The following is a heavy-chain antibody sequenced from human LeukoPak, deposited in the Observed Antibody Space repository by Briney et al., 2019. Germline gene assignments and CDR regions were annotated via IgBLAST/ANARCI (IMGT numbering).Heavy chain of an antibody. CDR2: NSGSGGST. J-gene: IGHJ4*02. CDR3: AKVGVITMGVVAQTDFDY. Sequence: GGSLRLSCAASGFTFSSYAMSWVRQAPGKGLEWVSANSGSGGSTYYADSVKGRFTISRDNSKNTLYLQMNSLRAEDTAVYYCAKVGVITMGVVAQTDFDYWGQGTLVTVSS. D-gene: IGHD3-22*01. CDR1: GFTFSSYA. V-gene: IGHV3-23*01.